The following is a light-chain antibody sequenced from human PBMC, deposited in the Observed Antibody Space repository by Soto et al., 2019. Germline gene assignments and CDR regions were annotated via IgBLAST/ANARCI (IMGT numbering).Light chain of an antibody. CDR3: SSYAGNGSLDVI. V-gene: IGLV2-8*01. CDR2: EVD. J-gene: IGLJ2*01. CDR1: SSINYNY. Sequence: QSALTQPPSASGSPGQSVAISCSGSSSINYNYVSWYQHHPGKAPKLMIYEVDKRPSGVPDRFSGSKSGNTVSLTVSGLQAEDEADYYCSSYAGNGSLDVIFGGGTKLTVL.